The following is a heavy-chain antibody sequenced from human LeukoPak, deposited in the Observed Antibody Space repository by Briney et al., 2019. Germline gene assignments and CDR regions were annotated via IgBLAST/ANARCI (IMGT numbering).Heavy chain of an antibody. CDR1: GGSISSSSYY. Sequence: SETLSLTCTVSGGSISSSSYYWGWLRQPPGKGLEWIGSIYYSGSTYYNPSLKSRVTISVDTSKNQFSLKLSSVTAADTAVYYCARRVRLWFGEPAYYYYYMDVWGKGTTVTISS. V-gene: IGHV4-39*01. J-gene: IGHJ6*03. CDR2: IYYSGST. D-gene: IGHD3-10*01. CDR3: ARRVRLWFGEPAYYYYYMDV.